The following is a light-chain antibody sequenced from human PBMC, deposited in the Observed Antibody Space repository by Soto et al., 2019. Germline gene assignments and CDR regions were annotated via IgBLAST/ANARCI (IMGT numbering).Light chain of an antibody. V-gene: IGKV3-15*01. Sequence: EIVMTQSPATLSVSPRERATLSCRASQSVSSNLAWYQQKSGQAPRLLIYGASTRPTGIPARFSGSGAGTEFTLTISSLQSEDIAVHYCQQYNNWPPVTFGQGTKLEIK. CDR2: GAS. CDR3: QQYNNWPPVT. CDR1: QSVSSN. J-gene: IGKJ2*01.